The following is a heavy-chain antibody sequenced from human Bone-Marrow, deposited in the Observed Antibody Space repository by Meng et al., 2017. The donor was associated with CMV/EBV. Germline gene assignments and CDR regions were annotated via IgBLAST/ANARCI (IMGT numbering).Heavy chain of an antibody. CDR1: GGSISSSSYY. CDR3: ARVEFLGRSTQKSRPTSFDV. D-gene: IGHD3-10*01. CDR2: IYYSGST. J-gene: IGHJ6*02. Sequence: SETLSLTCTVSGGSISSSSYYWGWIRQPPGKGLEWIGSIYYSGSTYYNLSLKSRVTISVDTSKNQFSLKLSSVTAADTAVYYCARVEFLGRSTQKSRPTSFDVWGQGTTVTVSS. V-gene: IGHV4-39*07.